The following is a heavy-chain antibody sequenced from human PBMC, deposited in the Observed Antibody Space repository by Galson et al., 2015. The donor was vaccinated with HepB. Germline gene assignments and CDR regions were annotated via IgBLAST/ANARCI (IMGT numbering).Heavy chain of an antibody. CDR2: ISGSGGST. V-gene: IGHV3-23*01. J-gene: IGHJ3*02. CDR3: AKDRPSNGYSNDAFDI. Sequence: SLRLSCAASGFTFSSYAMSWVRQAPGKGLEWVSAISGSGGSTYYADSVKGRFTISRDNSKNTLYLQMNSLRAEDTAVYYCAKDRPSNGYSNDAFDIWGQGTMVTVSS. D-gene: IGHD2-8*01. CDR1: GFTFSSYA.